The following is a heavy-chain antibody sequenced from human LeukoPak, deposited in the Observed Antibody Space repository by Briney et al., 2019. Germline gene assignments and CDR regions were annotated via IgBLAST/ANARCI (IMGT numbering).Heavy chain of an antibody. Sequence: GGSLRLSCAASGFTFSSYSMNWVRQAPGKGLEWVSSISSSSSYIYYADSVKGRFTISRDNAKNPLYLQMNSLRAEDTAVYYCARADYGDYPAVYWGQGTLVTVSS. V-gene: IGHV3-21*01. CDR3: ARADYGDYPAVY. J-gene: IGHJ4*02. D-gene: IGHD4-17*01. CDR2: ISSSSSYI. CDR1: GFTFSSYS.